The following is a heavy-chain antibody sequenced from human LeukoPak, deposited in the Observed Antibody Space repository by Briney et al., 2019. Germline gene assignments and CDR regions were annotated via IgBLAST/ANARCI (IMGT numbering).Heavy chain of an antibody. CDR3: ARARPDGSGGSWPDAFDI. Sequence: GSLRLSCAASGFTFSSYGMHWVRQAPGKGLEWVAVVWYDGSNKYYADSVKGRFTISRDNSKNTLYLQMNSLRAEDTAMYYCARARPDGSGGSWPDAFDIWGQGTMVTVSS. CDR2: VWYDGSNK. J-gene: IGHJ3*02. V-gene: IGHV3-33*01. CDR1: GFTFSSYG. D-gene: IGHD2-15*01.